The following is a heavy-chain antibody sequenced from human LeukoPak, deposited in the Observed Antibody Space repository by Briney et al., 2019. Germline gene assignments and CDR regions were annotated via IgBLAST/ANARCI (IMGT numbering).Heavy chain of an antibody. V-gene: IGHV3-48*02. CDR2: ISSTSSAI. CDR3: ATDRGWRTSGYYLYYFEY. J-gene: IGHJ4*02. Sequence: GGSLRLSCAASGFTFSSYSMNWVRQAPGKGLEWISYISSTSSAIYYADSVEGRFTISRDNAENSLYLQMNSLRDEDTAVYYCATDRGWRTSGYYLYYFEYWGQGTLVTFSS. D-gene: IGHD3-3*01. CDR1: GFTFSSYS.